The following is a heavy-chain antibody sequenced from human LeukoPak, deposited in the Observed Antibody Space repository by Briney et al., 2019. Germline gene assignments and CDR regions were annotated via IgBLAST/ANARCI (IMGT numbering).Heavy chain of an antibody. CDR1: GFTFSNAW. CDR2: IRSKSDAGTT. D-gene: IGHD1-7*01. CDR3: TTSTGTTLGYYYYGMDV. Sequence: PGGSLRLSCAASGFTFSNAWMSWVRQAPGKGLEWVGRIRSKSDAGTTDYAASGKGRFTISREDSKSTLYLQLSSLKTEDTAVYYCTTSTGTTLGYYYYGMDVWGQGTTVTVSS. J-gene: IGHJ6*02. V-gene: IGHV3-15*01.